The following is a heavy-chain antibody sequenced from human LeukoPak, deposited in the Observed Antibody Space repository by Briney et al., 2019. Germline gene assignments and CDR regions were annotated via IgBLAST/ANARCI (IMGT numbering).Heavy chain of an antibody. CDR2: INHNGST. CDR1: GGSFSGCY. V-gene: IGHV4-34*01. CDR3: ARRRPRSTSCYYDY. Sequence: PSETLSLTCAVYGGSFSGCYWSWIRQPPGKGLEWIGEINHNGSTNYNPSLKSRVTISVDTSKNQFSLKLSSVTAADTAVYYCARRRPRSTSCYYDYWGQGTLVTVSS. D-gene: IGHD2-2*01. J-gene: IGHJ4*02.